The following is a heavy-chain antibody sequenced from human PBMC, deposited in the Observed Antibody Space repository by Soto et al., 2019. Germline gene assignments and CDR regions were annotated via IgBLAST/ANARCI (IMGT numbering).Heavy chain of an antibody. V-gene: IGHV1-69*01. CDR3: ASNADYSDTSDYYYYGMDV. CDR1: GGTFSSYA. CDR2: IIPIFGTA. D-gene: IGHD3-22*01. J-gene: IGHJ6*02. Sequence: QVQLVQSGAEVKKPGSSVKVSCKASGGTFSSYAISWVRQAPGQGLEWMGGIIPIFGTANYAQKFQGRVTITADESTSPAYMELSSLRSEDTAVYYCASNADYSDTSDYYYYGMDVWGQGTTVTVSS.